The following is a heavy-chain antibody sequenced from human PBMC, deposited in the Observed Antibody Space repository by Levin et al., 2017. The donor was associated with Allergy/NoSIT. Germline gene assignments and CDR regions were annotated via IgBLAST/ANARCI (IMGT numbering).Heavy chain of an antibody. D-gene: IGHD6-13*01. J-gene: IGHJ6*02. Sequence: SQTLSLTCTVSGGSISSYYWSWIRQPPGKGLEWIGYIYYSGSTNYNPSLKSRVTISVDTSKNQFSLKLSSVTAADTAVYYCASGRGIAESNGMDVWGQGTTVTVSS. CDR2: IYYSGST. CDR1: GGSISSYY. CDR3: ASGRGIAESNGMDV. V-gene: IGHV4-59*08.